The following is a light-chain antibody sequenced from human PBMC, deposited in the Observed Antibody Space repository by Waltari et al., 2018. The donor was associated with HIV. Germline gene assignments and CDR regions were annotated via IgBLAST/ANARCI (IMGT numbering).Light chain of an antibody. CDR3: QQYNNWPPYT. J-gene: IGKJ2*01. Sequence: DIVMTQSPATLSVSPGERAILPCRASQSVSFNFAWYQQNPGQPPRLLISSASTRATGVPARFSGSGSGTDFTLTISSLQSEDFAVYHCQQYNNWPPYTFGQGTRLEIK. V-gene: IGKV3-15*01. CDR2: SAS. CDR1: QSVSFN.